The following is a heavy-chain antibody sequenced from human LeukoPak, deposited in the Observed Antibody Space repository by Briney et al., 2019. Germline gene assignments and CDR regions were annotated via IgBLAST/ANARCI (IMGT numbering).Heavy chain of an antibody. Sequence: SETLSLTCAVYGGSFSGYYWSWIRQPPGKGLEWIGEINHSGSTNYNPSLKSRVTISVNTSRNQFSLNLSSVTAADTAVYYCARHQSDSSSYYYYMDVWGKGTTVTVSS. D-gene: IGHD6-13*01. CDR2: INHSGST. CDR1: GGSFSGYY. V-gene: IGHV4-34*01. J-gene: IGHJ6*03. CDR3: ARHQSDSSSYYYYMDV.